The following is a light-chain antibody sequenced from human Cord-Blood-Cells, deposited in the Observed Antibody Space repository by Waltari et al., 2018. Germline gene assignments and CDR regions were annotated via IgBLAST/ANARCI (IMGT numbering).Light chain of an antibody. Sequence: EIVLTQSPGTLSLSPGERATLSCRASQSVSSRYLAWYQQKPGQAPSLRIYGASSRATGIPDRFSGSGSGTDFSLTISRLEPEDFAVYYCQQYGSSPSYTFGQGTKLEIK. CDR3: QQYGSSPSYT. CDR1: QSVSSRY. CDR2: GAS. V-gene: IGKV3-20*01. J-gene: IGKJ2*01.